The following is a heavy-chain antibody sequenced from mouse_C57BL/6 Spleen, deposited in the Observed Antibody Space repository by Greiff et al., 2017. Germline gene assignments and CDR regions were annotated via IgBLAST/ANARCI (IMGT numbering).Heavy chain of an antibody. CDR1: GYTFTSYW. V-gene: IGHV1-61*01. Sequence: VQLQQPGAELVRPGSSVKLSCKASGYTFTSYWMDWVKQRPGQGLEWIGNIYPSDSETYYNQKFKDKATLTVDKSSSTAYMQLSSLTSEDSAVYYCASWDYSNPWFAYWGQGTLVTVSA. D-gene: IGHD2-5*01. CDR3: ASWDYSNPWFAY. J-gene: IGHJ3*01. CDR2: IYPSDSET.